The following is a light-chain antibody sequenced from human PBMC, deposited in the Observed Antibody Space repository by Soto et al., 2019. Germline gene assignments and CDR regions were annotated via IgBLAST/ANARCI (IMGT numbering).Light chain of an antibody. V-gene: IGLV1-40*01. CDR2: GNS. CDR3: QSYDSSLSGSNV. Sequence: QSVLTQPPSVSGAPGQRVTISCTGSSSNIGAGYDVHWYQQLPGTAPKLLIYGNSNRPSGVPDRFSGSKSGTSASLAITGLHAEDEADDYCQSYDSSLSGSNVFGTGTKVTVL. CDR1: SSNIGAGYD. J-gene: IGLJ1*01.